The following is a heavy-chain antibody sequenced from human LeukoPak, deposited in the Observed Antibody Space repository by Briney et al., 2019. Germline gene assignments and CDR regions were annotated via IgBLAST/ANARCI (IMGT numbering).Heavy chain of an antibody. CDR2: IYPGDPDT. J-gene: IGHJ4*02. CDR1: GYSFTKYW. Sequence: GESLKISCKGSGYSFTKYWIGRVRQMPGKGLECMGIIYPGDPDTTYSPSFQGQVTISADKSISTAYLQWSSLRASDTAIYYCARRRGVTATLNYFDYWGQGTLVTVSS. V-gene: IGHV5-51*01. D-gene: IGHD2-21*02. CDR3: ARRRGVTATLNYFDY.